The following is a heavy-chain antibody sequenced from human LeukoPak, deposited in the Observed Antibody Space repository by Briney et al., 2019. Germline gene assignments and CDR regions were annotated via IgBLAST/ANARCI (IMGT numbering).Heavy chain of an antibody. CDR1: GFSLTTSPVG. J-gene: IGHJ4*02. D-gene: IGHD1-14*01. CDR3: THRRGGYNWNHGDFDL. V-gene: IGHV2-5*02. Sequence: SGPTLLNPTQTLTLTCSFSGFSLTTSPVGVGWLRQPPGKALEWLSLIYWDDDKRYNPSLRTRLTVTKDTSKNLVFLTMTNMDPVDTATYYCTHRRGGYNWNHGDFDLWGQGTLVTVSS. CDR2: IYWDDDK.